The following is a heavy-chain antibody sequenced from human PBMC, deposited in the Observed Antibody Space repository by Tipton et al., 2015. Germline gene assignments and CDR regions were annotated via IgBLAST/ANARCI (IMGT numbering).Heavy chain of an antibody. D-gene: IGHD1-1*01. CDR1: GYSISSGYY. V-gene: IGHV4-34*01. CDR2: INHSGST. J-gene: IGHJ4*02. CDR3: ARGPWKTFDY. Sequence: TLSLTCDVSGYSISSGYYWSWIRQPPGKGLEWIGEINHSGSTNYNPSLKSRVTISVDTSKNQFSLKLSSVTAADTALYYCARGPWKTFDYWGQGTLVTVSS.